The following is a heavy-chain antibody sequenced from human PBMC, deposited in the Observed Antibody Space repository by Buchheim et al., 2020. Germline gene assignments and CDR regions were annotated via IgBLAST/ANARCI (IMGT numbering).Heavy chain of an antibody. D-gene: IGHD1-26*01. CDR3: ARDPHTGSSLLDY. V-gene: IGHV4-4*02. Sequence: QVQLQESGPGLVKPSGTLSLTCAVSGGSISSSDWWSWVRQPPGKGLEWIGEIYHSVRPNYNPSLNIRVTISVDKSKNQFSLKLSSVTAADTAVYYCARDPHTGSSLLDYWGQGTL. J-gene: IGHJ4*02. CDR1: GGSISSSDW. CDR2: IYHSVRP.